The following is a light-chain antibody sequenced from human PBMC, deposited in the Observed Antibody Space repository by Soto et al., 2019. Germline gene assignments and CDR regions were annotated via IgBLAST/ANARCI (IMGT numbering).Light chain of an antibody. CDR2: DVS. Sequence: QSVLTQPASVSGSPGQSITISCTGTSSDVGAYNSVAWYQHNPGKPPKLMIYDVSNRPSGVSSRFSGSKSANTASLSIPGLQADDEADYDCGTDTSSSTLVFGTGTKVTVL. CDR1: SSDVGAYNS. V-gene: IGLV2-14*01. J-gene: IGLJ1*01. CDR3: GTDTSSSTLV.